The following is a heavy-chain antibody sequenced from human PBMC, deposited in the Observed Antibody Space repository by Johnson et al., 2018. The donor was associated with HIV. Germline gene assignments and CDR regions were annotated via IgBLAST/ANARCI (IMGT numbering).Heavy chain of an antibody. J-gene: IGHJ3*02. V-gene: IGHV3-30*14. D-gene: IGHD1-14*01. CDR1: GFSFSPYA. CDR3: ARDQGELRRTHAFDI. Sequence: QVQLVESGGGVVQPGRSLRLSCAASGFSFSPYALHWVRQTPGKGLEWVAVISHDGSKKYYADSVEGRFTISRDNSKNTLYLQMGRLRGEDKAVYYCARDQGELRRTHAFDIWGQGTMVTVSS. CDR2: ISHDGSKK.